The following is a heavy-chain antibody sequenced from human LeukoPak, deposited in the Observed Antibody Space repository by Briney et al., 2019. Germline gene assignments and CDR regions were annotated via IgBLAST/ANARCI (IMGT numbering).Heavy chain of an antibody. D-gene: IGHD6-19*01. CDR3: ARIDSSDLTAGFDP. V-gene: IGHV4-38-2*01. J-gene: IGHJ5*02. CDR2: IFYSGTT. CDR1: GYSISSGYY. Sequence: KTSETLSLTCAVSGYSISSGYYWGWIRQPPGKGLEWIGSIFYSGTTYYNPSLKSRVTISVDTSKNQFSLKLSPVTAADTAVYYCARIDSSDLTAGFDPWGQGTLVTVSS.